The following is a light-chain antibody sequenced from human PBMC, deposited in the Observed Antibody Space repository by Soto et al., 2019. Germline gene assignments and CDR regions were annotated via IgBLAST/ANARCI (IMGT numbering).Light chain of an antibody. CDR3: QSYDSSLSGVV. Sequence: QSVLTQPPSVSAAPRQRVTISCSGSSSNIGAGYDVHWYQQLPGTAPKLLIYGNSNRPSGVPDRFSGSKSGTSASLAITGLQAEDEADYYCQSYDSSLSGVVFGGGTKVTVL. CDR2: GNS. V-gene: IGLV1-40*01. J-gene: IGLJ2*01. CDR1: SSNIGAGYD.